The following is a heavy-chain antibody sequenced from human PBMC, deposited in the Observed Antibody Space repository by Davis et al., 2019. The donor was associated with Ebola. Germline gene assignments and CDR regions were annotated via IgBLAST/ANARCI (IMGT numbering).Heavy chain of an antibody. Sequence: PGGSLRLSCAASGFTFSSYGMHWVRQAPGKGLEWVAVISYDGSNKYYADSVKGRFTISRDNSKNTLYLQMNSLRAEDTAVYYCAKGWTSAGYCTNGVCSPGYSPDYWGQGTLVTVSS. CDR3: AKGWTSAGYCTNGVCSPGYSPDY. CDR2: ISYDGSNK. V-gene: IGHV3-30*18. J-gene: IGHJ4*02. CDR1: GFTFSSYG. D-gene: IGHD2-8*01.